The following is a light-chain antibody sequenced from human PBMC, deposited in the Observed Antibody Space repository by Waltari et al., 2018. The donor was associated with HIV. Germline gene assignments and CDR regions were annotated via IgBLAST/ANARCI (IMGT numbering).Light chain of an antibody. Sequence: GTNNDIRNYILVSWYQQHPGKPPRLIIYEVTKRPSGISDRFSASKSGDTASLTISGLQPEDEADYYCCSYAMSSAFWVFGGGTKLTVL. J-gene: IGLJ3*02. CDR3: CSYAMSSAFWV. CDR1: NNDIRNYIL. CDR2: EVT. V-gene: IGLV2-23*02.